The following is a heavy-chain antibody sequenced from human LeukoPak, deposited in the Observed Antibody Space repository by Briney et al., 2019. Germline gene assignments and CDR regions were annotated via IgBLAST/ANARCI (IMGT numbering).Heavy chain of an antibody. V-gene: IGHV3-9*01. Sequence: GRSLRLSCAASGFTFDDYAMQWVRQAPGKGLERVSGISWNSGSIGYADSVKGRFTISRDNAKNSLYLQMNSLRAEDTALYYCAKDIAEGIAAAGGYYYYYGMDVWGQGTTVTVSS. J-gene: IGHJ6*02. CDR1: GFTFDDYA. CDR3: AKDIAEGIAAAGGYYYYYGMDV. D-gene: IGHD6-13*01. CDR2: ISWNSGSI.